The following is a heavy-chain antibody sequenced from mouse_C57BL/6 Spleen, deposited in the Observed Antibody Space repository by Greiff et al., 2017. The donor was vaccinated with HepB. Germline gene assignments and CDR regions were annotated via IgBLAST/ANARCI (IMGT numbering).Heavy chain of an antibody. J-gene: IGHJ2*01. D-gene: IGHD4-1*01. V-gene: IGHV1-55*01. CDR2: IYPGSGST. CDR3: ARPAELRDYFDY. CDR1: GYTFTSYW. Sequence: QVHVKQPGAELVKPGASVKMSCKASGYTFTSYWITWVKQRPGQGLEWIGDIYPGSGSTNYNEKFKSKATLTVDTSSSTAYMQLSSLTSEDSAVYYCARPAELRDYFDYWGQGTTLTVSS.